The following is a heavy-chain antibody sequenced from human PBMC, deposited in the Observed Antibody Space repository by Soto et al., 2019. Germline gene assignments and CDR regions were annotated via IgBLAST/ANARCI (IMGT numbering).Heavy chain of an antibody. CDR2: IYYSGST. Sequence: SETLSLTCTVSGGSISSGDYYWSWIRQPPGKGLEWIGYIYYSGSTYYNPSLKSRVTISVDTSKNQFSLKLSSVTAADTAVYYCARDMVTSTFDYWGQGTLVTVSS. D-gene: IGHD2-21*02. V-gene: IGHV4-30-4*01. J-gene: IGHJ4*02. CDR3: ARDMVTSTFDY. CDR1: GGSISSGDYY.